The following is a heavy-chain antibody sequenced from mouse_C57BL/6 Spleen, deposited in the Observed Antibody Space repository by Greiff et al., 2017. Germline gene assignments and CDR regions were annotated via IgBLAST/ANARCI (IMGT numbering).Heavy chain of an antibody. V-gene: IGHV1-80*01. Sequence: QVQLQQSGAELVKPGASVKISCTASGYAFSSDWMHWVKQWPGKGLEWIGQIYPGDGDTNYNGKFKGKATLTADKSSSTAYMQLRSLTSEDSAVYVYARSVTTEDFDDWGKGTTVTVSS. CDR2: IYPGDGDT. CDR3: ARSVTTEDFDD. CDR1: GYAFSSDW. D-gene: IGHD1-1*01. J-gene: IGHJ1*03.